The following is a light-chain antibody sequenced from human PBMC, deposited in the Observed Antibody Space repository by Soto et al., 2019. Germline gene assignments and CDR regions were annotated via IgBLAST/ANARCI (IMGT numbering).Light chain of an antibody. CDR1: QSVSSY. V-gene: IGKV3-11*01. Sequence: EIVLTQSPATLSLSPGERATLSCRASQSVSSYLAWYQQKPGQAPRLLIYDASNRAPGIPARFSGSGSGTDFTLTISSLEPEDFAVYYCQQRRKWPLTFGGGTKV. J-gene: IGKJ4*01. CDR2: DAS. CDR3: QQRRKWPLT.